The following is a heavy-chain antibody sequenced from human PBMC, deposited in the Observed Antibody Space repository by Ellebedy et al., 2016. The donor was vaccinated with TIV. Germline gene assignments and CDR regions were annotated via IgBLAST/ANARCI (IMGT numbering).Heavy chain of an antibody. CDR1: GFTFSSYS. J-gene: IGHJ6*03. Sequence: GESLKISCAASGFTFSSYSMNWVRQAPGKGLEWVSSISSSSSYIYYADSVKGRFTISRDNAKNSLYLQMNSLRAEDTAVYYCARNGIVVVPAAIDYYYMDVWGKGTTVTVSS. CDR3: ARNGIVVVPAAIDYYYMDV. D-gene: IGHD2-2*01. CDR2: ISSSSSYI. V-gene: IGHV3-21*01.